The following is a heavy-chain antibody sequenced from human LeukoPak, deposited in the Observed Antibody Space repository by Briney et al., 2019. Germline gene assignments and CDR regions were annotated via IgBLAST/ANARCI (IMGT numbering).Heavy chain of an antibody. Sequence: SGTLSLTCTVSGGSISSSNWWSWVRQPPGKGLGWIGEIFPSGNTNYNPSLKSRVTISVDKSKNHFSLKLNSVTAADTAVYYCATKGPANWYFDLWGRGTRVTVSS. D-gene: IGHD6-25*01. J-gene: IGHJ2*01. V-gene: IGHV4-4*02. CDR1: GGSISSSNW. CDR2: IFPSGNT. CDR3: ATKGPANWYFDL.